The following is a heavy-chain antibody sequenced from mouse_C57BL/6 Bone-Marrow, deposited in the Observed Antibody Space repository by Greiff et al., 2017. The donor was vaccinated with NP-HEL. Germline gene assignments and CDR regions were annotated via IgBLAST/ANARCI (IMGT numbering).Heavy chain of an antibody. CDR2: INPGSGGT. J-gene: IGHJ3*01. CDR3: ARGGWFAY. V-gene: IGHV1-54*01. Sequence: VKLMESGAELVRPGTSVKVSCKASGYAFTNYLIEWVKQRPGQGLEWIGVINPGSGGTNYNEKFKGKATLTADKSSSTAYMQLSSLTSEDSAVYFCARGGWFAYWGQGTLVPFSA. CDR1: GYAFTNYL.